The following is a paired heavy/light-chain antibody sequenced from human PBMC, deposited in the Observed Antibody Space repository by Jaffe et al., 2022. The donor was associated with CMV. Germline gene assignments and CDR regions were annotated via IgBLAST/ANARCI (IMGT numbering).Heavy chain of an antibody. CDR3: ARRYDYDFWSGYYMSPRRTNWFDP. V-gene: IGHV4-39*01. D-gene: IGHD3-3*01. CDR1: GGSISSSSYY. J-gene: IGHJ5*02. CDR2: IYYSGST. Sequence: QLQLQESGPGLVKPSETLSLTCTVSGGSISSSSYYWGWIRQPPGKGLEWIGSIYYSGSTYYNPSLKSRVTISVDTSKNQFSLKLSSVTAADTAVYYCARRYDYDFWSGYYMSPRRTNWFDPWGQGTLVTVSS.
Light chain of an antibody. CDR3: QSYDSSLSYV. CDR1: SSNIGAGYD. Sequence: QSVLTQPPSVSGAPGQRVTISCTGSSSNIGAGYDVHWYQQLPGTAPKLLIYGNSNRPSGVPDRFSGSKSGTSASLAITGLQAEDEADYYCQSYDSSLSYVFGTGTKVTVL. CDR2: GNS. V-gene: IGLV1-40*01. J-gene: IGLJ1*01.